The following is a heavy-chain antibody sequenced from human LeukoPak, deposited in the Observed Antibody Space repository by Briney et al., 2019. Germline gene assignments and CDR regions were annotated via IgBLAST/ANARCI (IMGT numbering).Heavy chain of an antibody. J-gene: IGHJ3*02. D-gene: IGHD1-1*01. CDR3: ALPRNGVSDAFDI. Sequence: GASVKVSCKASGYTFAGYYMHWVRQAPGQGLEWMGWINPNSGGTNYAQKFQGRVTMTRDTSISTAYMELSRLRSDDTAVYYCALPRNGVSDAFDIWGQGTMVTVSS. CDR1: GYTFAGYY. CDR2: INPNSGGT. V-gene: IGHV1-2*02.